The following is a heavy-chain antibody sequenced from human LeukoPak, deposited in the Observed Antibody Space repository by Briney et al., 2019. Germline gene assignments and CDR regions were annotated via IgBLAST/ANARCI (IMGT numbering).Heavy chain of an antibody. CDR3: ARDYTGGWNDF. Sequence: GGSLRLSCTAAGFTFRKHWMSWVRQAIGKGLECVAKIKEDGSEKHYVDSVRGRFTISRDNARNLLYLQMNNLRADDTAVYYCARDYTGGWNDFWGQGTLVTVSS. J-gene: IGHJ4*02. CDR2: IKEDGSEK. D-gene: IGHD7-27*01. CDR1: GFTFRKHW. V-gene: IGHV3-7*01.